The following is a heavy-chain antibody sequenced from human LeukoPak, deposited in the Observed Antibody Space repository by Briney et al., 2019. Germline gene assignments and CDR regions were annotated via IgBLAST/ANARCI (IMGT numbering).Heavy chain of an antibody. CDR3: ARAAAMADIPPY. D-gene: IGHD5-18*01. J-gene: IGHJ4*02. CDR1: GFTFSSYS. V-gene: IGHV3-21*01. CDR2: ISSSSSYI. Sequence: PGGSLRLSCAASGFTFSSYSMNWVRQAPGKGLEWVSSISSSSSYIYYADSVKGRFTISRDNAKNSLYLQMNSLRAEDTAVYYCARAAAMADIPPYWGQGTLVTVSS.